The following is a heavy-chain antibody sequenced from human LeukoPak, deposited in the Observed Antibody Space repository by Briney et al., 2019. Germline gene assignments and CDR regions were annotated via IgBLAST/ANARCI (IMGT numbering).Heavy chain of an antibody. CDR1: GFTFTTYS. D-gene: IGHD4-17*01. J-gene: IGHJ4*02. CDR3: ARYHYGSLYFDY. Sequence: GGCLRLSCAASGFTFTTYSMSWVRQAPGKGLGWVSFISTTGTTIYYADSLKGRFTISRDNAKNSLYLQMNSLRAEDTAVYYCARYHYGSLYFDYWGQGTLVTVSS. V-gene: IGHV3-48*04. CDR2: ISTTGTTI.